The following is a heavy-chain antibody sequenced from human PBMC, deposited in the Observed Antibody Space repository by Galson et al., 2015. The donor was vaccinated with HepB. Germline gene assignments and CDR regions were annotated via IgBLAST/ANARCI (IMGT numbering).Heavy chain of an antibody. D-gene: IGHD2-15*01. V-gene: IGHV1-69*10. CDR3: ARDNIYDVVVTDNWFDP. CDR2: IIPIFGIA. Sequence: SVKVSCKASGGTFSSYAISWVRQAPGQGLEWMGGIIPIFGIANYAQKFQGRVTITADKSTSTAYMELSSLRSEATAVYYCARDNIYDVVVTDNWFDPWGQVTLVTVSS. CDR1: GGTFSSYA. J-gene: IGHJ5*02.